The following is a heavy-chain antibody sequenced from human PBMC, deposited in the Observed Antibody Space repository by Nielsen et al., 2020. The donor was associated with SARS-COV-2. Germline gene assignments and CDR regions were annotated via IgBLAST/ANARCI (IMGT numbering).Heavy chain of an antibody. V-gene: IGHV1-3*01. Sequence: ASVKVSCKASGYTFTAYAIHWVRQDPGQRLEWMGWINAGNGNTKYSQKFQGRVTITRDTSASTAYMELSSLRSEDTAVYYCARDQDSSGWSMLYYFDYWGQGTLVTVSS. CDR1: GYTFTAYA. CDR2: INAGNGNT. CDR3: ARDQDSSGWSMLYYFDY. D-gene: IGHD6-19*01. J-gene: IGHJ4*02.